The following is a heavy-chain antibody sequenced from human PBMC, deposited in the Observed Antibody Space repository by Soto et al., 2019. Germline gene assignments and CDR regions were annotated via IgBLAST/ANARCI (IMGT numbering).Heavy chain of an antibody. J-gene: IGHJ4*02. Sequence: QLQLQESGPGLVKPSETLSLTCTVSGGSISSSSYYWGWIRQPPGKGLEWIGSIYYSGSTYYNPSLQTGVTISVATSKTRFSLKLSSVTAAGTAVYYCARVGKPRPGYSCRDFDYWGQGTLVTVSS. CDR2: IYYSGST. V-gene: IGHV4-39*01. CDR1: GGSISSSSYY. D-gene: IGHD6-13*01. CDR3: ARVGKPRPGYSCRDFDY.